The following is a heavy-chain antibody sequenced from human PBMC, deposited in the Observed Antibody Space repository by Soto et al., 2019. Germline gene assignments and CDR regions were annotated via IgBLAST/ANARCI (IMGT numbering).Heavy chain of an antibody. J-gene: IGHJ3*01. Sequence: EVQLVESGGGLAQPGRSLRLSCAASGFIFDEYAMHWVRQVPGKGLEWVSTVSWNSATIAYADSVKGRFIISRDSATNSLCLQMSSLRPEDTAFYYCAKGGASRVDALDVWGQGTLVTVSS. CDR1: GFIFDEYA. CDR3: AKGGASRVDALDV. CDR2: VSWNSATI. D-gene: IGHD3-16*01. V-gene: IGHV3-9*01.